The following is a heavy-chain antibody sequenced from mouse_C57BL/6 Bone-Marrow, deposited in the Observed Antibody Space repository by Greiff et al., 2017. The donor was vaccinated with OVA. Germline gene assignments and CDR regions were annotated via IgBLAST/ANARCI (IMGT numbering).Heavy chain of an antibody. J-gene: IGHJ3*01. Sequence: QVHVKQPGAELVKPGASVKMSCKASGYTFTSYWITWVKQRPGQGLEWIGDIYPGSGSTNYNEKFKSKATLTVDTSSSTAYMQLSSLTSEDSAVYYCASQLRLRGFAYWGQGTLVTVSA. CDR1: GYTFTSYW. V-gene: IGHV1-55*01. D-gene: IGHD3-2*02. CDR2: IYPGSGST. CDR3: ASQLRLRGFAY.